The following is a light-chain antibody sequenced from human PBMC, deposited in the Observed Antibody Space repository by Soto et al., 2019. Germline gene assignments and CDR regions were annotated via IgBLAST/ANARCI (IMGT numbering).Light chain of an antibody. CDR2: GVS. Sequence: EIVLTPSPGTLSLSPVQRATLSCRASQRLSASDIAWYQQKPGQAPKFLIYGVSSRATGIPDRFSGSGSGTDFTLTISRLEPEDFAVYHCQQYGSSPLITVGQGTRLEIK. CDR3: QQYGSSPLIT. J-gene: IGKJ5*01. V-gene: IGKV3-20*01. CDR1: QRLSASD.